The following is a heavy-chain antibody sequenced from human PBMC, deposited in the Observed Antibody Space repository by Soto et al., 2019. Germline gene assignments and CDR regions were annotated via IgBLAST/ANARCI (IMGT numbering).Heavy chain of an antibody. D-gene: IGHD3-10*01. V-gene: IGHV1-69*19. CDR2: ISPMFGAA. Sequence: QVQLVQSRAEMKKPGSSVKVSCQSSGGTFNTYAMNWVRQAPGQGPEWMGDISPMFGAANYAPKFQGRVTITADESTGTSYMQLSSLTSEDTALYFCAREVQVRTPAFVYWGQGTLVTVSS. CDR3: AREVQVRTPAFVY. CDR1: GGTFNTYA. J-gene: IGHJ4*02.